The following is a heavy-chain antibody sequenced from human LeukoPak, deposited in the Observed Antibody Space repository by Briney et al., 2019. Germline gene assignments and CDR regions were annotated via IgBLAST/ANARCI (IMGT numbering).Heavy chain of an antibody. J-gene: IGHJ6*02. Sequence: GASVKVSCKASGYTFTSYYMHWVRQAPGQGLEWMGIINPSGGSTSYAQKFQGRVTMTRDTSTSTVYMELSSLRSEDTAVYYCARDLRYCSGGSCLSAEYYYYYYGMDVWGQGTTVTVSS. CDR2: INPSGGST. CDR3: ARDLRYCSGGSCLSAEYYYYYYGMDV. CDR1: GYTFTSYY. D-gene: IGHD2-15*01. V-gene: IGHV1-46*01.